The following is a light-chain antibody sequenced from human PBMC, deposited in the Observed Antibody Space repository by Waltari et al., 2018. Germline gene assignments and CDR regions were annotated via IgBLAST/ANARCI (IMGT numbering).Light chain of an antibody. Sequence: QSALTQPASVSGPPGQSITISCTGTSSDIGRYNFVSWYQHHPGRAPKLMIYEDSKRPSGISNRFSGSKSGKTASLTISGLQAEDEADYYCCSYARSGVWVFGGGTKLTVL. V-gene: IGLV2-23*01. CDR2: EDS. CDR3: CSYARSGVWV. J-gene: IGLJ3*02. CDR1: SSDIGRYNF.